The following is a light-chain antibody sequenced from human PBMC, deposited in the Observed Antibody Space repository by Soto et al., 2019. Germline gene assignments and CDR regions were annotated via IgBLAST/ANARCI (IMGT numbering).Light chain of an antibody. CDR1: RSNIGDNT. Sequence: QSVLTQTPSASGTPGQRVSISCSGSRSNIGDNTVNWYQQLPGTAPKLLIYSNNQRPSGVPDRFSGSKSGTSASLAISGLQSEDEADYYCAAWDESLNGPYVFGTGTKVTVL. J-gene: IGLJ1*01. V-gene: IGLV1-44*01. CDR2: SNN. CDR3: AAWDESLNGPYV.